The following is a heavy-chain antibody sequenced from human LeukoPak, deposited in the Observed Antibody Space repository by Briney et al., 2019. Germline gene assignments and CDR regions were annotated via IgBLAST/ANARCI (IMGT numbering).Heavy chain of an antibody. V-gene: IGHV3-74*01. CDR1: GFTFSKYW. CDR3: ATKQWLAPPPDS. J-gene: IGHJ4*02. CDR2: INTDGTVT. D-gene: IGHD6-19*01. Sequence: GGSLRLSCAPSGFTFSKYWMLWVPEAPGKGLESVSRINTDGTVTTYADSVKGRFTVSRDNADNTMFLQMNSVRDEDTAVYYCATKQWLAPPPDSWGQGTPVTVSS.